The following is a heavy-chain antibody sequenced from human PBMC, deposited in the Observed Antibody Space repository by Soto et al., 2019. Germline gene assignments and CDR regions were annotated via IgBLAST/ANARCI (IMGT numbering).Heavy chain of an antibody. V-gene: IGHV3-23*01. CDR1: GFTFSRYA. CDR2: ISSTGGST. D-gene: IGHD3-10*01. CDR3: AKDVKGSGSLPSYYYGMDV. J-gene: IGHJ6*01. Sequence: VQLLESGGGLVQPGGSLRISCAASGFTFSRYAMSWVRQAPGKGLEWVSAISSTGGSTYYGDSLKGRFTIYRDNSKNTLYRQMHRLRAVDTALYYCAKDVKGSGSLPSYYYGMDVWGQGTTVTVAS.